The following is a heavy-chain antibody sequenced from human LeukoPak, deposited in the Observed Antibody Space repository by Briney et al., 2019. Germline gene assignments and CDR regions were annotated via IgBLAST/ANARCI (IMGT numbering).Heavy chain of an antibody. Sequence: SVKVSCKASGGTFSSYAISWGRQAPGPGLEWMGRIIPIFGIATYAQKFQGRVTITADKSTSTAYLELSSLRSEDTAVYYCARDRDCSSTSCYTRYIQEGADYYYYGMDVWGQGTTVTVSS. V-gene: IGHV1-69*04. CDR1: GGTFSSYA. D-gene: IGHD2-2*02. J-gene: IGHJ6*02. CDR3: ARDRDCSSTSCYTRYIQEGADYYYYGMDV. CDR2: IIPIFGIA.